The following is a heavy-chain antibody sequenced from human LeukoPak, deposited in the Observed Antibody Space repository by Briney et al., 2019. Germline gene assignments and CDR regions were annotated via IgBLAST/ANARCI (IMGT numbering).Heavy chain of an antibody. J-gene: IGHJ3*02. CDR2: INPNSGGT. D-gene: IGHD3-10*01. V-gene: IGHV1-2*02. Sequence: ASVKVSCKASGGTFSSYAISWVRQAPGQGLEWMGWINPNSGGTNYAQKLQGRVTMTRDTSISTAYMELSRLRSDDTAVYYCASLGFGELWDFPQTKTNAFDIWGQGTMVTVSS. CDR1: GGTFSSYA. CDR3: ASLGFGELWDFPQTKTNAFDI.